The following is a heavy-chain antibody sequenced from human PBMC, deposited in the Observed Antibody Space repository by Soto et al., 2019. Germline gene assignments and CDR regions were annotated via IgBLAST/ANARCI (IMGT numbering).Heavy chain of an antibody. CDR2: ISGSGGST. J-gene: IGHJ6*03. CDR1: GFTFSSYA. Sequence: GGSLRLSCAASGFTFSSYAMSWVIQVPGKGLEWVSAISGSGGSTYYADSVKGRFTISRDNSKNTLYLQMNSLRAEDTAVYYSFVTGKTGYQHMDVWGKGTPVTV. D-gene: IGHD3-9*01. V-gene: IGHV3-23*01. CDR3: FVTGKTGYQHMDV.